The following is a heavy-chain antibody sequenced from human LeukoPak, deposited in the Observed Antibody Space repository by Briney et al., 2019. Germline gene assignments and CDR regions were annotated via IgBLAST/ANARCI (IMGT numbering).Heavy chain of an antibody. CDR3: ARALGSVADF. D-gene: IGHD6-6*01. CDR2: INSDGSST. J-gene: IGHJ4*02. CDR1: GFTFSSSW. Sequence: GGSLRLSCAASGFTFSSSWMHWVRQPPGKGLVWVSRINSDGSSTTYADSVKGRFTISRDNAKNTLYLHMNSLRAEDTAIYYCARALGSVADFWGRGTMVTVSS. V-gene: IGHV3-74*01.